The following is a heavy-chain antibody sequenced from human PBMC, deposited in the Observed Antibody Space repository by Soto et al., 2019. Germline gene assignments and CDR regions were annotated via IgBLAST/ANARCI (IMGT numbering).Heavy chain of an antibody. CDR1: GYTFTSYY. CDR2: INPSGGST. Sequence: GASVKVSCKASGYTFTSYYMHWVRQAPGQGLEWMGIINPSGGSTSYAQKFQGRVTMTRDTSTSTVYMELSSLRSEDTAVYYCAREDEASVGSGWAAFDYWGQGTLVTVSS. V-gene: IGHV1-46*01. CDR3: AREDEASVGSGWAAFDY. J-gene: IGHJ4*02. D-gene: IGHD6-19*01.